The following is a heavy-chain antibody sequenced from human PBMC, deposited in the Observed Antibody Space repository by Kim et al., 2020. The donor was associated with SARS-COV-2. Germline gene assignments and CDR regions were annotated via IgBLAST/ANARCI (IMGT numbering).Heavy chain of an antibody. Sequence: SETLSLTCTVSGGSISSGGYYWSWIRQHPGKGLEWIGYIFYSGSTYYNSSLKSRVTISVDTSKNQFSLKVSSVTAADTAVYYCARAVAASDAFDIWGQGTKVTVSS. D-gene: IGHD6-19*01. CDR1: GGSISSGGYY. CDR2: IFYSGST. V-gene: IGHV4-31*03. CDR3: ARAVAASDAFDI. J-gene: IGHJ3*02.